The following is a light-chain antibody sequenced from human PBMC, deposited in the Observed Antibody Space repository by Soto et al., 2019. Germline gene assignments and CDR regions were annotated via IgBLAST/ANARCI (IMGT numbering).Light chain of an antibody. Sequence: DIVMTQSPDSLAVSLGERATINCKSSQSVLYSSNNKNYLAWYQQKPRQPPKLLIYWASTRESGVPDRFSGSGSGTDFTLTISSLQAEDVAVYYCQQYYTTPLTFAGGTKVEIK. J-gene: IGKJ4*01. V-gene: IGKV4-1*01. CDR2: WAS. CDR3: QQYYTTPLT. CDR1: QSVLYSSNNKNY.